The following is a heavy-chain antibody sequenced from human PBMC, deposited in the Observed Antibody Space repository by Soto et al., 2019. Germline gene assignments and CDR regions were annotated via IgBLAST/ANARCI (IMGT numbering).Heavy chain of an antibody. Sequence: QVQLQESGPGLVKPSETLSLTCTVSGGSISSYYWSWIRQPPGKGLEWIGYIYYSGSTNYNPSLIRRVTITVEASYNQFSLKLRTSAAADAAVDYCARGQRCSGGSSSLPNYYYYYYMDVWGKGTTVTVSS. CDR1: GGSISSYY. V-gene: IGHV4-59*12. CDR2: IYYSGST. D-gene: IGHD2-15*01. CDR3: ARGQRCSGGSSSLPNYYYYYYMDV. J-gene: IGHJ6*03.